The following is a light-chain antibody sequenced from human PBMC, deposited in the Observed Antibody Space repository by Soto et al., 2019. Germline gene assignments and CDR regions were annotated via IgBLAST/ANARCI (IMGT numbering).Light chain of an antibody. Sequence: QSALSQPPSASGTPGQRVTISCSGSSSNVGSSTVSWYQQFPGTAPKLLIYFNIQRPSGVPDRFSGSKSGTSASLAISGLQAEDEGDYYCCSYAGDYMFVFGTGTKVTVL. CDR3: CSYAGDYMFV. V-gene: IGLV1-44*01. J-gene: IGLJ1*01. CDR1: SSNVGSST. CDR2: FNI.